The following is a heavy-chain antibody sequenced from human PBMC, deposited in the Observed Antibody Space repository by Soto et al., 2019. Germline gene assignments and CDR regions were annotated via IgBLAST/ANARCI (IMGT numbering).Heavy chain of an antibody. Sequence: QVQLVESGGGVVQPGRSLRLSCAASGFTFSSYAMHWVRQAPGKGLEWVAVISYDGSNKYYADSVKGRFTISRDNSKNTLYLQMNSLRAEDTAVYYCARDPPYSGIYYFDYWGQGTLVTVSS. J-gene: IGHJ4*02. V-gene: IGHV3-30-3*01. CDR1: GFTFSSYA. D-gene: IGHD1-26*01. CDR2: ISYDGSNK. CDR3: ARDPPYSGIYYFDY.